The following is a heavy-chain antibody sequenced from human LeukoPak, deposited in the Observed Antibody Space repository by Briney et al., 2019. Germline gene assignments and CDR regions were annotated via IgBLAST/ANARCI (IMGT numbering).Heavy chain of an antibody. Sequence: PGRSLRLACAPSGLTFSNYCIQCVRHAPDKGREWVGFIRYDGYNKYYTDSVEGRFTIYRDNSKHTLYLQVNSLGPDDTALYYCAEGGYGGSYHPNHNWFDPWGQGTLVTVSS. D-gene: IGHD1-26*01. J-gene: IGHJ5*02. CDR3: AEGGYGGSYHPNHNWFDP. CDR2: IRYDGYNK. CDR1: GLTFSNYC. V-gene: IGHV3-30*02.